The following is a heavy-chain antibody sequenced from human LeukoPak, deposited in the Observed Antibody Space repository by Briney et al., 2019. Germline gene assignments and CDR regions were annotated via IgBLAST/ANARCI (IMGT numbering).Heavy chain of an antibody. Sequence: PETLSLTCAVYGGSFSGYYWSWIRQPPGKGLEWIGEINHSGSTNYNPSLKSRVTISVDTSKNQFSLQLNSVTPEDTAVYYCARGVGGSYTDHTDDAFDIWGQGTMVTVSS. D-gene: IGHD1-26*01. CDR1: GGSFSGYY. CDR3: ARGVGGSYTDHTDDAFDI. J-gene: IGHJ3*02. CDR2: INHSGST. V-gene: IGHV4-34*01.